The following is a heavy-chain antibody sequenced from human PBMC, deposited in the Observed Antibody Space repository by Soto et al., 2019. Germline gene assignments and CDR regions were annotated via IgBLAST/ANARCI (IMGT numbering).Heavy chain of an antibody. J-gene: IGHJ4*02. D-gene: IGHD2-15*01. CDR3: ARGSRVVVVAATLYYFDY. CDR1: GYTFTGYY. V-gene: IGHV1-8*02. CDR2: MNPNSGNT. Sequence: ASVKVSCKASGYTFTGYYMHWVRQAPGQGLEWMGWMNPNSGNTGYAQKFQGRVTMTRNTSISTAYMELSSLRSEDTAVYYCARGSRVVVVAATLYYFDYWGQGTLVTVSS.